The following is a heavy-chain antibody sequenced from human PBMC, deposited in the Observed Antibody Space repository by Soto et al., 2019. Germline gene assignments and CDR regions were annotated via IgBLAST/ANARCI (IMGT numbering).Heavy chain of an antibody. CDR1: GYTFTSYG. Sequence: ASVKVSCKASGYTFTSYGISRVRQAPGQGLEWMGWISAYNGNTNYAQKLQGRVTMTTDTSTSTAYMELRSLRSDDTAVYYCARVAATHDYYYYYGMDVWGQGTTVTVSS. D-gene: IGHD1-26*01. J-gene: IGHJ6*02. CDR3: ARVAATHDYYYYYGMDV. V-gene: IGHV1-18*04. CDR2: ISAYNGNT.